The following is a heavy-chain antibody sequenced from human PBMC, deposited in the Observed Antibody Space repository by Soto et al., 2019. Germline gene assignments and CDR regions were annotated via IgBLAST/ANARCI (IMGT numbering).Heavy chain of an antibody. V-gene: IGHV2-5*02. J-gene: IGHJ4*02. D-gene: IGHD1-7*01. CDR3: AHRRIGVSQWNYGDFDY. CDR2: IYWDDDK. CDR1: GFSLSTSGVG. Sequence: QITLKESGPTLVKPTQTLTLTCTFSGFSLSTSGVGVGWIRQPPGKALEWLVIIYWDDDKRYSPSLRSRVTITKDTSKNQVVLTMTNVEPVDTATYFCAHRRIGVSQWNYGDFDYWGQGTLVAVSS.